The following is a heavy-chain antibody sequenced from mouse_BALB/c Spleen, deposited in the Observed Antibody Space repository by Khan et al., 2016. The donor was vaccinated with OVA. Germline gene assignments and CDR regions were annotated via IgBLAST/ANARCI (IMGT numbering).Heavy chain of an antibody. D-gene: IGHD2-1*01. Sequence: QVQLKESGAELVRPGTSVKVSCKASGYAFTDYLIEWVEQRPGQGLEWIGVINPGSGNTNYNEKFKGKATLTADKSSSTAYMQLSSLTSDDSAVYFCARGGYGTLAYWGQGTPVTVSA. CDR2: INPGSGNT. J-gene: IGHJ3*01. CDR1: GYAFTDYL. V-gene: IGHV1-54*01. CDR3: ARGGYGTLAY.